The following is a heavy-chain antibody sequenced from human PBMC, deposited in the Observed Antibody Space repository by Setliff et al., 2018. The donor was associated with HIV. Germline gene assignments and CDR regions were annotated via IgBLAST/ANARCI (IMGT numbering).Heavy chain of an antibody. CDR1: GYTFINYD. V-gene: IGHV1-8*02. CDR3: TRGRHSQTAGATKFAL. CDR2: MNPNSSNS. J-gene: IGHJ5*02. D-gene: IGHD1-26*01. Sequence: KVSCKTSGYTFINYDINWVRQATGQGLEWMGWMNPNSSNSGYAQNFQGRVAMTLDTSISIAYMELSSLTSEDTAVYYCTRGRHSQTAGATKFALWGQGSLVTVSS.